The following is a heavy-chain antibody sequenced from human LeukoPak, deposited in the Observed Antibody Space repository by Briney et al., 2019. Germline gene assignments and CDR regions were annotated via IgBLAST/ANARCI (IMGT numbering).Heavy chain of an antibody. V-gene: IGHV1-8*01. D-gene: IGHD3-9*01. J-gene: IGHJ3*02. CDR1: GYTFTSYD. CDR2: MNPNSGNT. Sequence: ASVKVSCKASGYTFTSYDINWVRQATGQGLEWMGWMNPNSGNTGYAQKFQGRDTMTRNTSISTAYMELSSLRSEDTAVYYCARIPQRYFDWLLYAFDIWGQGTMVTVSS. CDR3: ARIPQRYFDWLLYAFDI.